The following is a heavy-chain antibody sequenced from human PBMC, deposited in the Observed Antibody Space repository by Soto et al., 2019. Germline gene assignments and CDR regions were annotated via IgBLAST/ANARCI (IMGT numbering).Heavy chain of an antibody. D-gene: IGHD2-2*01. V-gene: IGHV4-39*01. J-gene: IGHJ2*01. Sequence: QLQLQESGPGLVKPSETLSLTCTVSGGSISSSSYYWGWIRQPPGKGLEWIGSIYYSGSTYYNPSLKSRVTISVDTSKNQFSLKLSSVTAADTAVYYCARHGEVPAVMPNAGGWYFDLWGRGTLVTVSS. CDR1: GGSISSSSYY. CDR2: IYYSGST. CDR3: ARHGEVPAVMPNAGGWYFDL.